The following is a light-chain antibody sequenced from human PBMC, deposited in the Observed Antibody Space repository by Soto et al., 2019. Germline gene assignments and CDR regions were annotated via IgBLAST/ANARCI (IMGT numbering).Light chain of an antibody. CDR3: ISYTSSSTWV. J-gene: IGLJ3*02. CDR2: EVS. CDR1: SSDVGGYNY. V-gene: IGLV2-14*01. Sequence: QSVLTQPASVSGSPGQSVTISCTGTSSDVGGYNYVSWYQQHPGKAPKLMIYEVSNRPSGVSNRFFGSKSGNTASLTVSGIQADDEADYYCISYTSSSTWVFGGGTKVTVL.